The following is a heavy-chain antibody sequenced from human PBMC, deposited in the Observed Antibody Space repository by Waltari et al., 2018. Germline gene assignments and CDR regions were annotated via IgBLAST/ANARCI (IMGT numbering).Heavy chain of an antibody. CDR1: GFTFSDAS. J-gene: IGHJ5*02. Sequence: EVQLVESGGGLVKPGGSLRISCTASGFTFSDASMNWVRQAPGKGLDWVGRIETKADGGTTDSAAFVKGRFTISRDDSKNTVYLQMNSLKSEDTGVYYCITVLRANWFDPWGQGTLVTVSS. CDR3: ITVLRANWFDP. D-gene: IGHD3-16*01. V-gene: IGHV3-15*04. CDR2: IETKADGGTT.